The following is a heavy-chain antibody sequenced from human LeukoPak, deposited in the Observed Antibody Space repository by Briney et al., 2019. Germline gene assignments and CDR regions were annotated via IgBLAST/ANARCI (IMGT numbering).Heavy chain of an antibody. D-gene: IGHD2-15*01. CDR2: IYYSGST. Sequence: SETLSLTCTVSGGSINGYYWTWIRQPPGEGLDWIGYIYYSGSTKYNPSLKSRVTISVDTSKNQLSLKLSSVTAADTAVYYCARRYCYGGSCYSAHDYWGQGTLVTVSS. CDR3: ARRYCYGGSCYSAHDY. CDR1: GGSINGYY. J-gene: IGHJ4*02. V-gene: IGHV4-59*08.